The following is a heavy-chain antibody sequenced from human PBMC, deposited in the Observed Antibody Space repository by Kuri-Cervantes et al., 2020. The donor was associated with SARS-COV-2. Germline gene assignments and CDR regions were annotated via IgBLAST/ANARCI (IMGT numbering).Heavy chain of an antibody. J-gene: IGHJ6*02. CDR2: INHSGST. CDR3: ARGGWMDV. V-gene: IGHV4-34*01. CDR1: GGSFSGYY. D-gene: IGHD6-19*01. Sequence: SQTLSLTCAVYGGSFSGYYWSWIRQPPGKGLEWIGEINHSGSTNYNPSLKSRVTISVDTSKNQFSLKLSSVTAADTAVYYCARGGWMDVWGQGTTVTGSS.